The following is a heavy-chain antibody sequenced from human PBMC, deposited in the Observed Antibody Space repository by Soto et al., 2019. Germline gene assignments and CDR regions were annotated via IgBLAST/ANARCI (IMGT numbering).Heavy chain of an antibody. D-gene: IGHD2-15*01. CDR3: AKDIRYCSGGSCYSHAFDI. V-gene: IGHV3-9*01. CDR1: GFTFDDYA. Sequence: GGSLRLSCAASGFTFDDYAMHWVRQAPGKGLEWVSGISWNSGSIGYADSVKGRFTISRDNAKNSLYLQMNSLRAEDTALYYCAKDIRYCSGGSCYSHAFDIWGQGTMVTVSS. CDR2: ISWNSGSI. J-gene: IGHJ3*02.